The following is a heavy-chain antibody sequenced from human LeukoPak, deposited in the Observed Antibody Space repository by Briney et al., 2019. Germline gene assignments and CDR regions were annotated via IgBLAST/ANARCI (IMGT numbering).Heavy chain of an antibody. CDR2: INTNTGNP. J-gene: IGHJ6*03. Sequence: ASVKVSCKASGYTFTSYAMNWVRQAPGQGLEWMGWINTNTGNPTYAQGFTGRFVFSLDTSVSTAYLQISSLKAEDTAVYYCASDLSAAPPVSRYYYMDVWGKGTTATVSS. V-gene: IGHV7-4-1*02. D-gene: IGHD6-13*01. CDR1: GYTFTSYA. CDR3: ASDLSAAPPVSRYYYMDV.